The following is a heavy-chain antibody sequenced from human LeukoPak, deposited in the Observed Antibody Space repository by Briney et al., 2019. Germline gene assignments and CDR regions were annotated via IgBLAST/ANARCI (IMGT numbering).Heavy chain of an antibody. CDR3: ARDLNAYYYDSSGYSGIGY. CDR2: ISSSSSYI. Sequence: GGSLRLSCAASGLTFSSYSMNWVRQAPGKGLEWVSSISSSSSYIYYADSVKGRFTISRDNAKNSLYLQMNSLRAEDTAVYYCARDLNAYYYDSSGYSGIGYWGQGTLVTVSS. D-gene: IGHD3-22*01. CDR1: GLTFSSYS. V-gene: IGHV3-21*01. J-gene: IGHJ4*02.